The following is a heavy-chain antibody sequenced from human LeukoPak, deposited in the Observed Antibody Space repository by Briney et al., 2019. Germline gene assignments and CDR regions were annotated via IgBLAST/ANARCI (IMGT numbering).Heavy chain of an antibody. CDR3: AILHKYSSVWYSYYYYGMDV. V-gene: IGHV5-51*01. J-gene: IGHJ6*02. CDR1: GYSFTSYW. Sequence: GESLKISCKGSGYSFTSYWIGWVRQMPGKGLEWMGIIYPSDSDTRYSPSFQGQVTISADKSISTAYLQWSSLKASDTAMYYCAILHKYSSVWYSYYYYGMDVWGQGTTVTVSS. D-gene: IGHD6-19*01. CDR2: IYPSDSDT.